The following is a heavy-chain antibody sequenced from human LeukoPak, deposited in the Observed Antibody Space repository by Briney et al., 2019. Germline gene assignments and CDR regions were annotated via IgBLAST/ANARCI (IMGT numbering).Heavy chain of an antibody. J-gene: IGHJ4*02. Sequence: GASVKVSCKASGYMFSSYGINWVRQAPGQGVEWMGWISGYNGNTNYAQKLQGRVTMTTDTSTSTVYMELRSLRSDDTAVYYCARGAPGSSQDYWGQGTLVTVSS. CDR2: ISGYNGNT. CDR1: GYMFSSYG. CDR3: ARGAPGSSQDY. D-gene: IGHD6-13*01. V-gene: IGHV1-18*01.